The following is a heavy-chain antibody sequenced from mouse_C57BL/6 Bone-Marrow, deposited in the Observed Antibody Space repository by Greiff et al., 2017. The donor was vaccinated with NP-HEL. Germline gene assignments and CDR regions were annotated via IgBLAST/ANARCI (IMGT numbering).Heavy chain of an antibody. D-gene: IGHD1-1*01. J-gene: IGHJ1*03. CDR3: ARKGIYYGSSHWYFDV. CDR1: GYTFTDYY. V-gene: IGHV1-19*01. Sequence: VQLQQSGPVLVKPGASVKMSCKASGYTFTDYYMNWVKQSHGKSLEWIGVINPYNGGTSYNQKFKGKATLTVDKSSSTAYMERNSLTSEDSAVYYCARKGIYYGSSHWYFDVWGTGTTVTVSS. CDR2: INPYNGGT.